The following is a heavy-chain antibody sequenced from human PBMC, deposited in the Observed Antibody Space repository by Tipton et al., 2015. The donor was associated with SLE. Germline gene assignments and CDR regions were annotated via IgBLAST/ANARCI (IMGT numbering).Heavy chain of an antibody. Sequence: TLSLTCTVSGGSITRSTYYWGWIRQPPGKGLEWIASIYYSGSTYYNPSLKSRVTISIDTSKNHFSLKLTSVTAADTAVYYCARRPPSYCTNGVCEVWGQGILVTVSS. CDR2: IYYSGST. CDR3: ARRPPSYCTNGVCEV. J-gene: IGHJ4*02. V-gene: IGHV4-39*02. D-gene: IGHD2-8*01. CDR1: GGSITRSTYY.